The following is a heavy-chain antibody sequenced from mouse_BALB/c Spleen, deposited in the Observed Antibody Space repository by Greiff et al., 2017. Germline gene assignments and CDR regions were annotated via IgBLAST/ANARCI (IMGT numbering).Heavy chain of an antibody. CDR1: GYTFTSYW. V-gene: IGHV1-7*01. Sequence: VQLQQSGAELAKPGASVKMSCKASGYTFTSYWMHWVKQRPGQGLEWIGYINPSTGYTEYNQKFKDKATLTADKSSSTAYMQLSSLTSEDSAVYYCAYGNYGFAYWGQGTLVTVSA. J-gene: IGHJ3*01. CDR2: INPSTGYT. D-gene: IGHD2-1*01. CDR3: AYGNYGFAY.